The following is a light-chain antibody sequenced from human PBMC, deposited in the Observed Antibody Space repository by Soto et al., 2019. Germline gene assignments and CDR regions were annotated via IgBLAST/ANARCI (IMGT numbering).Light chain of an antibody. CDR3: CSYAGSSSVV. J-gene: IGLJ2*01. V-gene: IGLV2-23*02. CDR1: SSDVGSYNL. Sequence: QSALTQPASVSGSPGQSITISCTGTSSDVGSYNLVSWYQQHPGKAPKLMIYEVSKRPSGVSNRFSGSKSGNTAFLTISGLQAEDEADYYCCSYAGSSSVVFGGGTKLT. CDR2: EVS.